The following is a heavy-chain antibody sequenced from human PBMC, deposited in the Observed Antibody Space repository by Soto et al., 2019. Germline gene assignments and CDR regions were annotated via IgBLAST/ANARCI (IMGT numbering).Heavy chain of an antibody. CDR3: ARGSSGSSYDY. J-gene: IGHJ4*02. D-gene: IGHD6-13*01. V-gene: IGHV1-2*02. CDR2: VNPNSGGT. CDR1: GYMFIVYY. Sequence: ASVKVSCKASGYMFIVYYMHWVRQAPGQGLEWMGWVNPNSGGTKFAQKFQGRVTMPRDTSISTAYMELGRLTSDDTAVYYCARGSSGSSYDYWGQGTLVTVSS.